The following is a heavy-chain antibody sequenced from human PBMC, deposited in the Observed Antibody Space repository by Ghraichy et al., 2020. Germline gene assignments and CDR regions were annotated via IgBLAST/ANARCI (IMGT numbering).Heavy chain of an antibody. J-gene: IGHJ4*02. CDR2: IKEDGSQM. CDR3: ARDNTYYYDSSGYPGGY. CDR1: GFTFSDYW. D-gene: IGHD3-22*01. Sequence: GESLNISCAASGFTFSDYWMTWVRQPPGKGLEWVASIKEDGSQMFYVDSVKGRFTISRDNAKNSLFLQMNSLRAEDTAVYFCARDNTYYYDSSGYPGGYWGQGTLVTVSS. V-gene: IGHV3-7*01.